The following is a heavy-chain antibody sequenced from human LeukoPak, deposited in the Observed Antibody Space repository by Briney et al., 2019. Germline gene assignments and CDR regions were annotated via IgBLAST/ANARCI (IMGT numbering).Heavy chain of an antibody. CDR1: GFTXXXYA. V-gene: IGHV3-23*01. D-gene: IGHD2-15*01. CDR2: IGGRTDTT. Sequence: SGFTXXXYAMXXVRQAPGKGLGWVSAIGGRTDTTYYADSVKGRFTISRDNSKNTLFLQMNSLRAEDTAVYYCATEGGPPIERYWGQGTLVTVSS. J-gene: IGHJ4*02. CDR3: ATEGGPPIERY.